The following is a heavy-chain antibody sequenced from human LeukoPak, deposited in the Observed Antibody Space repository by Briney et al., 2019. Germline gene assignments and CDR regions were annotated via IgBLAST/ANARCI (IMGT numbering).Heavy chain of an antibody. J-gene: IGHJ4*02. CDR3: AKDISSGWPYCFDY. CDR2: ISSSSSYI. D-gene: IGHD6-19*01. V-gene: IGHV3-21*04. Sequence: PGGSLRLSCGASGFTFSSYGMHWVRQGPGKGLEWVLSISSSSSYIYYADSVKGRFTISRDNAKNSLYLQMNSLRAEDTAVYYCAKDISSGWPYCFDYWGQGTLVTVSS. CDR1: GFTFSSYG.